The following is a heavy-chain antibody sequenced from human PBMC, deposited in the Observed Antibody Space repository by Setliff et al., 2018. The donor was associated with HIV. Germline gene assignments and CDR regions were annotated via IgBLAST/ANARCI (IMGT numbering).Heavy chain of an antibody. D-gene: IGHD3-3*01. CDR1: GYTFTGYY. J-gene: IGHJ4*02. CDR2: IIPNSGGT. V-gene: IGHV1-2*06. CDR3: AREPTGDFWSGYSSRGLDY. Sequence: ASVKVSCKASGYTFTGYYIHWVRQAPGQGLEWMGRIIPNSGGTNYAQKFQDRVTMTRDTSISTAYMELSRLTSDDTAFYYCAREPTGDFWSGYSSRGLDYWGQGTLVTVSS.